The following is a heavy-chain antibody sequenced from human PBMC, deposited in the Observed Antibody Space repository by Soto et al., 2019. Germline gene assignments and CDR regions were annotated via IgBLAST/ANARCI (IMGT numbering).Heavy chain of an antibody. CDR1: GGSVRSGSHY. CDR2: IYYSGNT. D-gene: IGHD5-12*01. Sequence: QVQLQESGPGLVKPSETLSLTCTVSGGSVRSGSHYWSWIRQPPGKGLEWIGYIYYSGNTNYNPALKSRVTISVDTSKNQFSLTLSSVTAAETAVYYCARTPFGRLRRFDPWGQGTLVTVSS. CDR3: ARTPFGRLRRFDP. V-gene: IGHV4-61*01. J-gene: IGHJ5*02.